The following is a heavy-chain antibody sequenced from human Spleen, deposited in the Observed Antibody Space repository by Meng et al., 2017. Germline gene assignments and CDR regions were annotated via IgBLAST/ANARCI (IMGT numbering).Heavy chain of an antibody. CDR2: INHSGST. CDR3: ARGPTTMAHDFDY. CDR1: GGSFSDYY. Sequence: HVQLQQWGAGLLKPSETLSLPCVVSGGSFSDYYWSLIRQPPGKGLEWIGEINHSGSTNYNPSLESRATISVDTSQNNLSLKLSSVTAADSAVYYCARGPTTMAHDFDYWGQGTLVTVSS. V-gene: IGHV4-34*01. D-gene: IGHD4-11*01. J-gene: IGHJ4*02.